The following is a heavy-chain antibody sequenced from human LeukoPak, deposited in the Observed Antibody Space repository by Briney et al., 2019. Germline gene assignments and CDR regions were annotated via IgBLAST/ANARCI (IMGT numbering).Heavy chain of an antibody. CDR1: GFTFSSYS. CDR3: ARVLTRYGMDV. J-gene: IGHJ6*02. Sequence: GGSLRLSCAASGFTFSSYSMNWVRQAPGKGLEWVSYISSSSTIYYADSVKGRFTISRDNAKNSLYLQMNSLRDEDTAVYYCARVLTRYGMDVWGQGTTVTVSS. V-gene: IGHV3-48*02. CDR2: ISSSSTI.